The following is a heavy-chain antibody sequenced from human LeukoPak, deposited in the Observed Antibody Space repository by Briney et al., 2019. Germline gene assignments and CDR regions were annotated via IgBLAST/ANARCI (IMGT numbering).Heavy chain of an antibody. CDR3: ASYDYVWGSYRL. Sequence: PSETLSLTCTVPGGSISSSSYYWGWIRQPPGKGLEWIGSIYYSGSACYNPSLKSRVTISVDTSKNQFSLKLSSVAAADTAVYYCASYDYVWGSYRLWGQGTLVTVSS. D-gene: IGHD3-16*02. V-gene: IGHV4-39*07. CDR2: IYYSGSA. CDR1: GGSISSSSYY. J-gene: IGHJ4*02.